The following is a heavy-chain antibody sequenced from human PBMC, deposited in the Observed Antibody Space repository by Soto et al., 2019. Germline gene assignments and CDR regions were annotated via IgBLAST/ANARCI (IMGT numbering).Heavy chain of an antibody. CDR2: MNPDSGGT. Sequence: ASVKVSCKASGYTFTSYGISWVRQAPGQGIKWMGWMNPDSGGTKFAEKFQGWVTMSRDTSISTAYMELSRLTSDDTAIYYCARGGKVPGAWYFDYWGLGTLVTVSS. J-gene: IGHJ4*01. D-gene: IGHD3-10*01. CDR3: ARGGKVPGAWYFDY. V-gene: IGHV1-2*04. CDR1: GYTFTSYG.